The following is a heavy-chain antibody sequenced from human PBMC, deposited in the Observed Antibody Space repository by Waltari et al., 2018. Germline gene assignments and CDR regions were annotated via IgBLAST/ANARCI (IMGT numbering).Heavy chain of an antibody. CDR2: INANSGCT. Sequence: QVQLVQSGAEVKKPGASVKVSCKASGYTFTGYYMHWVRQAPGQGLGWMVRINANSGCTNYAQKFQGRVTMTRDTSISTAYMELSRLRSDDTAVYYCARGRLRGYSSSWYYFDYWGQGTLVTVSS. V-gene: IGHV1-2*06. CDR1: GYTFTGYY. J-gene: IGHJ4*02. D-gene: IGHD6-13*01. CDR3: ARGRLRGYSSSWYYFDY.